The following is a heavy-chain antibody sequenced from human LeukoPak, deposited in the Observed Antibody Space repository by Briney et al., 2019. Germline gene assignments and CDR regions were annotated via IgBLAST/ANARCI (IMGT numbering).Heavy chain of an antibody. V-gene: IGHV4-59*01. J-gene: IGHJ4*02. CDR3: ARSYSSSWKLFDY. CDR1: GGSISSYY. Sequence: SETLSLTCTVSGGSISSYYRSWIRQPPGKGLEWIGYIYYSGSTNYNPSLKSRVTISVDTSKNQFSLKLSSVTAADTAVYYCARSYSSSWKLFDYWGQGTLVTVSS. D-gene: IGHD6-13*01. CDR2: IYYSGST.